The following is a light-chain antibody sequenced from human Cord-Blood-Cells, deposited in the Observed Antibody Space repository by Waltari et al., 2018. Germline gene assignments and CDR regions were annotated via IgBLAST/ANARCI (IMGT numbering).Light chain of an antibody. V-gene: IGLV2-23*01. Sequence: QSALTQPASVSGSPGQSITIPCTGSSSDVGSYNLASWYQQHPGKAPKRMIYEGSKRPSGVSNRFSGSKSGNTASLTISGLQAEDEADYYCCSYAGSSTWVFGGGTKLTVL. CDR2: EGS. CDR3: CSYAGSSTWV. CDR1: SSDVGSYNL. J-gene: IGLJ3*02.